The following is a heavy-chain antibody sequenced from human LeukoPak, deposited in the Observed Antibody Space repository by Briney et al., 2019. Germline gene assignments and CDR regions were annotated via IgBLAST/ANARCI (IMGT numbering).Heavy chain of an antibody. CDR3: ARGSGRDSSGYY. CDR2: INPNSGGT. CDR1: GYTFTGYY. D-gene: IGHD3-22*01. Sequence: GASVTVSYKASGYTFTGYYMHWVRQAPGQGLEWMGWINPNSGGTNYAQKFQGRVTMTRDTSISTAYMELSRLRSDDTAVYYCARGSGRDSSGYYWGQGTLVTVSS. V-gene: IGHV1-2*02. J-gene: IGHJ4*02.